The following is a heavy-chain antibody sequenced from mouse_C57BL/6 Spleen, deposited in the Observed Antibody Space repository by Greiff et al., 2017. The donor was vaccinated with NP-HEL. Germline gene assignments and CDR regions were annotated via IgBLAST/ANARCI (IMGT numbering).Heavy chain of an antibody. CDR3: ARGYYGSRGFAY. V-gene: IGHV1-26*01. J-gene: IGHJ3*01. CDR2: INPNNGGT. CDR1: GYTFTDYY. D-gene: IGHD1-1*01. Sequence: EVKLQQSGPELVKPGASVKISCKASGYTFTDYYMNWVKQSHGKSLEWIGDINPNNGGTSYNQKFKGKATLTVDKSSSTAYMELRSLTSEDSAVYYCARGYYGSRGFAYWGQGTLVTVSA.